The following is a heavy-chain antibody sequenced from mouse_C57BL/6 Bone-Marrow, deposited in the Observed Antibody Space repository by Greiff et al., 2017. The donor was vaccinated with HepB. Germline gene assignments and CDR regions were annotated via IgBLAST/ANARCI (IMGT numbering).Heavy chain of an antibody. J-gene: IGHJ3*01. V-gene: IGHV5-17*01. CDR2: ISSGSSTI. Sequence: DVQLVESGGGLVKPGGSLKLSCAASGFTFSDYGMHWVRQAPEKGLEWVAYISSGSSTIYYADTVKGRFTISRDNAKNTLFLQMTSLRSEDTAMYYCARPGYYGSSSFAYWGQGTLVTVSA. D-gene: IGHD1-1*01. CDR3: ARPGYYGSSSFAY. CDR1: GFTFSDYG.